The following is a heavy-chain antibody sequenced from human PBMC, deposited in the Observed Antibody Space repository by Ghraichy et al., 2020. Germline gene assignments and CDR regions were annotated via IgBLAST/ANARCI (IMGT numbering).Heavy chain of an antibody. J-gene: IGHJ6*03. D-gene: IGHD2-2*02. Sequence: SVKVSCKASGGTFSSYAISWVRQAPGQGLEWMGGIIPIFGIANYAQKFQGRVTITADKSTSTAYMELSSLRSEDTAVYYCARDMGYSYYYYYMDVWGKGTTVTVSS. CDR3: ARDMGYSYYYYYMDV. CDR1: GGTFSSYA. CDR2: IIPIFGIA. V-gene: IGHV1-69*10.